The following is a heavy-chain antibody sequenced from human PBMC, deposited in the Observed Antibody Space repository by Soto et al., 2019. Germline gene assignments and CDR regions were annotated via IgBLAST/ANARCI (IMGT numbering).Heavy chain of an antibody. CDR3: ARSPAEVPAAPPGWFDP. CDR2: IIPIFGTA. J-gene: IGHJ5*02. D-gene: IGHD2-2*01. Sequence: SVKVSCKASGCTFSSYAISWVRQAPGQGLEWMGGIIPIFGTANYAQKFQGRVTITADESTSTAYMELSSLRSEDTAVYYCARSPAEVPAAPPGWFDPWGQGTLVTVSS. V-gene: IGHV1-69*13. CDR1: GCTFSSYA.